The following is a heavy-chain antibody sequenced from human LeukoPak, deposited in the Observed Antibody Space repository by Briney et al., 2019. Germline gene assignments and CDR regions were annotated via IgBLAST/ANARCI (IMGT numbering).Heavy chain of an antibody. J-gene: IGHJ5*02. CDR3: ASALGYSSDDNWFDP. CDR1: GGSISSYY. V-gene: IGHV4-59*01. D-gene: IGHD6-19*01. CDR2: IYYSGST. Sequence: SETLSLTCTVSGGSISSYYWSWVRQPPGKGLEWIGYIYYSGSTNYNPSLKSRVTISVDTSKNQFSLKLSSVTAADTAVYYCASALGYSSDDNWFDPWGQGTLVTVSS.